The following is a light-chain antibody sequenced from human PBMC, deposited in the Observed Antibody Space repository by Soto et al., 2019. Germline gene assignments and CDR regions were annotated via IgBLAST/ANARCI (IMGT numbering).Light chain of an antibody. CDR3: SSYAGSSNV. CDR2: EVN. V-gene: IGLV2-8*01. CDR1: SIDVGGYNY. Sequence: LTQPPSASGSPGQSVATSCTGTSIDVGGYNYVSWYQQHPGKAPKLMIYEVNKRPSGVPDRFSGSKSGNTASLTVSGLQAEDEADYYCSSYAGSSNVFXTGPKVTVL. J-gene: IGLJ1*01.